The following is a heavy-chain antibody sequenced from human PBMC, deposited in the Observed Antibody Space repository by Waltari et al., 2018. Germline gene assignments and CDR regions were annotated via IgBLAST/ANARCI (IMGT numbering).Heavy chain of an antibody. CDR3: ARARTTSYYYYYMDV. CDR1: GGSIRSYY. V-gene: IGHV4-59*01. J-gene: IGHJ6*03. CDR2: IYYSGST. D-gene: IGHD1-1*01. Sequence: QVQLQESGPGLVKPSETLSLTCTVPGGSIRSYYWSWSRQPPGKGLEWIGYIYYSGSTNYTPSLKSRVTISVDTSKNQFSLKLSSVTAADTAVYYCARARTTSYYYYYMDVWGKGTTVTVSS.